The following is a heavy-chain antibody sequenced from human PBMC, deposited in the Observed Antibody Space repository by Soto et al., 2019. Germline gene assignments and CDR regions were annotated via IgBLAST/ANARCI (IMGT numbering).Heavy chain of an antibody. D-gene: IGHD3-3*01. V-gene: IGHV4-34*01. CDR3: ARGLAGYYDFWSGYPANWYFDL. CDR1: GGSFSGYY. CDR2: INHRGST. Sequence: QVQLQQWGAGLLKPSETLSLTCAVYGGSFSGYYWSWIRQPPGKGLEWIGEINHRGSTNYNPSLKRRVTISVDTSKNQFSLKLSSVTAADTAVYYCARGLAGYYDFWSGYPANWYFDLWGRGTLVTVSS. J-gene: IGHJ2*01.